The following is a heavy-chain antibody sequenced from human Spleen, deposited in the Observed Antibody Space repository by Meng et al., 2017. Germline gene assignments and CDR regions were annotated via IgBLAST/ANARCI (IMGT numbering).Heavy chain of an antibody. CDR2: ISYDGSNK. J-gene: IGHJ6*02. D-gene: IGHD6-13*01. V-gene: IGHV3-30*01. CDR3: ARDIQQQLVPLYYYYYGMDV. Sequence: GGSLRLSCAASGFTFSSYAMHWVRQAPGNGLEWVAVISYDGSNKYYADSVKGRFTISRDNSKNTLYLQMNSLRAEDTAVYYCARDIQQQLVPLYYYYYGMDVWGQGTTVTVSS. CDR1: GFTFSSYA.